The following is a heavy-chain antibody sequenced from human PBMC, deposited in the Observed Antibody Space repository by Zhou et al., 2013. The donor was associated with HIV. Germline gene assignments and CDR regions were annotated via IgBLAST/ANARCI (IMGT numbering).Heavy chain of an antibody. CDR3: ARVVGDTKNVLATIGGGFDN. CDR1: GYTFNRYD. Sequence: QVRLVQSGDEVKKPGASVKVSCKTTGYTFNRYDVSWVRQAPGQGLEWMGWINPNSGGTSYAQKFQGRVTMTEDSSISTVYMDLRSLRSDDTAVYYCARVVGDTKNVLATIGGGFDNWGQGTLVTVSS. J-gene: IGHJ4*02. D-gene: IGHD5-12*01. V-gene: IGHV1-2*02. CDR2: INPNSGGT.